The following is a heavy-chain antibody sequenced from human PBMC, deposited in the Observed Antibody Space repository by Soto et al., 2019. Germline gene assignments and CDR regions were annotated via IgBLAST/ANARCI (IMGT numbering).Heavy chain of an antibody. CDR1: GFTFSTSW. V-gene: IGHV3-74*01. D-gene: IGHD6-19*01. CDR2: MNSDGSTT. J-gene: IGHJ4*02. CDR3: ARGPSGWYGYDD. Sequence: GGSLRLSCAASGFTFSTSWMHWVRQVPGKGLVWVSRMNSDGSTTNYADSVKGRFTISRDNAKNTLYLQMSSLRAEDTAVYYCARGPSGWYGYDDWGRGTLVTVSS.